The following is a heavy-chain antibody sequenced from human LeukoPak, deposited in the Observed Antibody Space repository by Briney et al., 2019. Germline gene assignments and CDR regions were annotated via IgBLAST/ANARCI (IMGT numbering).Heavy chain of an antibody. CDR3: ARELGYCGHTRCHKPLDF. Sequence: GGSLRLSCVASGFTFSDYWMDWVRQVPGKGLVWVSRINGDGSSASYADSVKGRFTISRDNAKNTMYLQMNSLRGEDTAVYCCARELGYCGHTRCHKPLDFWGQGTLATVSS. CDR1: GFTFSDYW. CDR2: INGDGSSA. V-gene: IGHV3-74*01. J-gene: IGHJ4*02. D-gene: IGHD2-2*01.